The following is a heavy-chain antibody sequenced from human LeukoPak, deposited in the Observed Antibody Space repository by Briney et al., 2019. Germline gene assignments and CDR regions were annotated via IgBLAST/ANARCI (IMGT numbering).Heavy chain of an antibody. J-gene: IGHJ4*02. CDR3: ARDGNRGYSAYDLGSFDY. Sequence: GASVKVSCKASGYTFTGYYIQWVRQAPRQGLEWMGWINPYSGDTNYAQKFQGRVTMTRDTSISTAYMELSRLRSDDTAVYYCARDGNRGYSAYDLGSFDYWNQGPLVTVSS. CDR2: INPYSGDT. D-gene: IGHD5-12*01. CDR1: GYTFTGYY. V-gene: IGHV1-2*02.